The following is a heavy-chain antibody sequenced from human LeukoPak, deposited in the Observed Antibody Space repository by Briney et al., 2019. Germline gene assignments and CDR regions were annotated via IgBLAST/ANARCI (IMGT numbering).Heavy chain of an antibody. CDR3: VKGKTSPDF. V-gene: IGHV3-30*02. D-gene: IGHD2/OR15-2a*01. CDR1: GFSFSGYG. Sequence: GGSLRLSCAVSGFSFSGYGMHWVRQAQGKELEWVAFIWNDGINTYYADSVKGRFTIARDNSKYRVYLQMNSLRVEDTAVYYCVKGKTSPDFRGQGTLVTVSS. J-gene: IGHJ4*02. CDR2: IWNDGINT.